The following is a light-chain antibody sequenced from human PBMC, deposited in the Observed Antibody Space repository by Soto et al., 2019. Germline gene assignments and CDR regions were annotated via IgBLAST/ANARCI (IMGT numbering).Light chain of an antibody. CDR1: QSVSSSY. V-gene: IGKV3-20*01. CDR3: QQYGSSSIT. Sequence: EIVLTQSPGTLSLSPGERATLSCRASQSVSSSYLAWYQQKPGQAPRLLIYGASSRATGIPDRFSGSGSGTEFTITISRLEPEDFAVYYCQQYGSSSITFGQGTRLEIK. J-gene: IGKJ5*01. CDR2: GAS.